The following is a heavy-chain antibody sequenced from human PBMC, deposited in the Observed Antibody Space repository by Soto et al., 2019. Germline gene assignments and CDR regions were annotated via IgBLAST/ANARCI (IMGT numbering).Heavy chain of an antibody. CDR1: GFTFSDYT. CDR3: ARDRKTYYDFWSGYLTGY. CDR2: ISSDGSNK. D-gene: IGHD3-3*01. Sequence: QVQLVESGGGVVQPGKSLRLSCAASGFTFSDYTINWVCQAPGKGLEWVALISSDGSNKYYADSVKGRFTISRDTSRNTLYLQMNSLRAEDTAVYYCARDRKTYYDFWSGYLTGYWGQGTLVTVSS. V-gene: IGHV3-30-3*01. J-gene: IGHJ4*02.